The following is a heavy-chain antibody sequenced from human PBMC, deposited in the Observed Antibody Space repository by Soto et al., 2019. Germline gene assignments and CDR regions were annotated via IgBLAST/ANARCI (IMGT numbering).Heavy chain of an antibody. CDR3: AKSPAVLRTFDY. CDR2: ISSGCGTT. V-gene: IGHV3-23*01. J-gene: IGHJ4*02. D-gene: IGHD4-17*01. CDR1: GFIFSNYA. Sequence: EVQLLDSGGGLVQPGGSLRLSCAASGFIFSNYAMSWVRQAPGKGLEWVAIISSGCGTTYNVDSVKGRFIISRDNSTNTLYLQMHSLRAEDTALYYCAKSPAVLRTFDYLCQGTLVTVSS.